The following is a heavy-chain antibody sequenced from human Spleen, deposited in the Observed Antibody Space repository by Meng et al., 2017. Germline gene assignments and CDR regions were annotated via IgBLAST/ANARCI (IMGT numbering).Heavy chain of an antibody. D-gene: IGHD4-17*01. CDR2: IYHSGST. V-gene: IGHV4-4*02. J-gene: IGHJ4*02. CDR3: ARRGGDYLEVYFDY. CDR1: GGSISSSNW. Sequence: QVHLQESGPGLVKPSGTLSLTCAVSGGSISSSNWWSWVRQSPGKGLEWIGEIYHSGSTNYNPSFKSRVTISLDKSKNQFSLRLSSVTAADTAIYYCARRGGDYLEVYFDYWGQGSLVTVSS.